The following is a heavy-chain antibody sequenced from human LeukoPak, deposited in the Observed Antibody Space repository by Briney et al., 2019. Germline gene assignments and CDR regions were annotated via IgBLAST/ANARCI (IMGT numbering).Heavy chain of an antibody. V-gene: IGHV4-59*12. CDR3: ARDRQLVIGWFDP. CDR1: GGSISSYY. CDR2: IYYSGST. Sequence: SETLSLTCTVSGGSISSYYWSWIRQPPGKGLEWIGYIYYSGSTNYNPSLKSRVTISADTSKNQFSLKLSSVTAADTAVYYCARDRQLVIGWFDPWGQGTLVTVSS. D-gene: IGHD6-6*01. J-gene: IGHJ5*02.